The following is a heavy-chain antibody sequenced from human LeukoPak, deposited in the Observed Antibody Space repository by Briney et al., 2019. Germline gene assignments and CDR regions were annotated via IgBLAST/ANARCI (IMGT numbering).Heavy chain of an antibody. Sequence: ASVKVSCKASGGTFSSYAISWVRQAPGQGLEWMGRIIPILGIANYAQKFQGRVTITADKSTSTAYMELSSLRSEDTAVYYCARDGTYCGGDCSTLFDYWGQGTLVTVSS. CDR2: IIPILGIA. D-gene: IGHD2-21*02. V-gene: IGHV1-69*04. J-gene: IGHJ4*02. CDR1: GGTFSSYA. CDR3: ARDGTYCGGDCSTLFDY.